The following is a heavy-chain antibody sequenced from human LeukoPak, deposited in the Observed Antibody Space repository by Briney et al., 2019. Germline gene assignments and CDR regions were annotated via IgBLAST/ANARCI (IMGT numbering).Heavy chain of an antibody. CDR2: INDSGST. CDR1: VGSFSGYY. D-gene: IGHD4-23*01. CDR3: ARHMLGGKRSFDS. Sequence: SETLSLTCGVYVGSFSGYYWSWIRQPPAKGLEWIGEINDSGSTNYNPSLKSQATISADTSKNQFSLNLSSVTAADTAVYYCARHMLGGKRSFDSWGQGTLVTVSP. V-gene: IGHV4-34*01. J-gene: IGHJ4*02.